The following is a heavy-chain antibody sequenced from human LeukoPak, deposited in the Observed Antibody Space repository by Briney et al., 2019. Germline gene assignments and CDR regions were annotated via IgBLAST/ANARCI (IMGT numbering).Heavy chain of an antibody. V-gene: IGHV3-23*01. CDR1: GFTFSSYA. CDR2: ISSSGSDT. Sequence: PGRSLRLSCAASGFTFSSYAMTWVRQAPGKGLEWVSGISSSGSDTYYADSVKGRFTISRDNSKNTLYLQMNSLRAEDTAVYYCAKRGSTSWFDPWGQGTLVTVSS. CDR3: AKRGSTSWFDP. D-gene: IGHD3-10*01. J-gene: IGHJ5*02.